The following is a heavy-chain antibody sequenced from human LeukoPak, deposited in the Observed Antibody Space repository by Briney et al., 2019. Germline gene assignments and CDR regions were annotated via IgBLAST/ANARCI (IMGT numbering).Heavy chain of an antibody. CDR1: GFTFSNYA. J-gene: IGHJ4*02. CDR2: IRFNGN. D-gene: IGHD7-27*01. V-gene: IGHV3-30*02. Sequence: SGGSLRLSCAASGFTFSNYAIHWVRQAPGKGLEWVASIRFNGNFYADYVKGRFTISRDNSKSTVSLQMDTLRTEDAALYYCARENWDFDFWGQGTLVTISS. CDR3: ARENWDFDF.